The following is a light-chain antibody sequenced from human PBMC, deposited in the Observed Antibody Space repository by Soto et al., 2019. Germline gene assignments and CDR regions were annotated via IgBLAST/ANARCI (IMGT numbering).Light chain of an antibody. Sequence: QSALTQPASVSGSPGQSITISCTGTSGDIGGYNYVSWYQQHPGKAPKLMIYEVSNRPSGVSNRFSGSKSGNTASLTISGLQSEDEADYYCSSYTISSTLYVFGTGTKVTVL. CDR2: EVS. CDR1: SGDIGGYNY. J-gene: IGLJ1*01. CDR3: SSYTISSTLYV. V-gene: IGLV2-14*01.